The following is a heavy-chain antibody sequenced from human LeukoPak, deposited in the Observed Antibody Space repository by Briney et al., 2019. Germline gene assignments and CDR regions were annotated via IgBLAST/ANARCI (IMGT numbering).Heavy chain of an antibody. CDR2: FDNEDGET. Sequence: ASVKVSCKVSGYTLTELSMYWVRQAPGKGLEWMGGFDNEDGETIYAQKFQGRVTMTEDTSTDTAYMELRSLRSEDTAVYYCATGNYYDTSRYYQVYFDYWGQGTLVTVSS. D-gene: IGHD3-22*01. J-gene: IGHJ4*02. V-gene: IGHV1-24*01. CDR1: GYTLTELS. CDR3: ATGNYYDTSRYYQVYFDY.